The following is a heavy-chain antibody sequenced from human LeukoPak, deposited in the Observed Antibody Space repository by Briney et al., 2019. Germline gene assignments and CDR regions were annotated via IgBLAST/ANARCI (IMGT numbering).Heavy chain of an antibody. D-gene: IGHD3-9*01. J-gene: IGHJ4*02. V-gene: IGHV3-66*01. CDR3: AREGLYDILTGDDY. CDR1: GFTVSSNY. CDR2: IYSGGST. Sequence: GGSLRLSCAASGFTVSSNYMSWVRQAPGKGLEWVSVIYSGGSTYYADSVKGRFTISRDNSKNTLYLQMNSLRAEDTAVYYCAREGLYDILTGDDYWGQGTLVTVSS.